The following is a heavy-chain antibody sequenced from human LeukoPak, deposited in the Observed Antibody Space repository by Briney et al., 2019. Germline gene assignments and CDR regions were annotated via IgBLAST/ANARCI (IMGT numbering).Heavy chain of an antibody. J-gene: IGHJ3*01. Sequence: GRSLRLSCAASGFTFDGYDMHWVRQAPGKGLEWVSGISWNSGSIGYADSVKGRFTISRDNAKNSLYLQMNSLRAEDMALYYCAKGLTFRGYSYGSAFDVWGQGTMVTVSS. D-gene: IGHD5-18*01. CDR2: ISWNSGSI. CDR3: AKGLTFRGYSYGSAFDV. CDR1: GFTFDGYD. V-gene: IGHV3-9*03.